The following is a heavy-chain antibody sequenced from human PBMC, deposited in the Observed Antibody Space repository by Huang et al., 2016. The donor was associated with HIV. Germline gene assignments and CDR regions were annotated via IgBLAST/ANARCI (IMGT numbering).Heavy chain of an antibody. CDR1: GYTFTTYH. CDR3: ARALLLFGLGSPLDF. J-gene: IGHJ4*02. Sequence: QVQLVQSGAEVKKLGASVKISCKASGYTFTTYHMHWVRQAPGQGLEWMGMSNPSGASTRYAQTVQGRVTMTSDTSTSTVYMELSSLTPEDTAVYYCARALLLFGLGSPLDFWGQGSLVTVSS. CDR2: SNPSGAST. V-gene: IGHV1-46*01. D-gene: IGHD3-10*01.